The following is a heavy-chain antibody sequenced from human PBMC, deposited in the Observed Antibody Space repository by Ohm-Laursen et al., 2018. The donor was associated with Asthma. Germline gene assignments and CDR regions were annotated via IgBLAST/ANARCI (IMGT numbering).Heavy chain of an antibody. CDR3: ARWYYGMDV. Sequence: PTQTLTLTCTFSGFSLSTSRMRVSWIRQPPGQALEWLARIDSEDDKLYSTSLKTRLTISKDTSKNQVVLTMTNMDPVDTATYYCARWYYGMDVWGQGTTVTVSS. CDR1: GFSLSTSRMR. CDR2: IDSEDDK. V-gene: IGHV2-70*04. J-gene: IGHJ6*02.